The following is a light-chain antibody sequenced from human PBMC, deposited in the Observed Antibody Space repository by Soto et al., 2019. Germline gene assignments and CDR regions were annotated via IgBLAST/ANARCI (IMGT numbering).Light chain of an antibody. CDR2: DVS. V-gene: IGLV2-14*03. CDR3: CSYTGTNSPYV. J-gene: IGLJ1*01. Sequence: QSVLSQPASVSGSPGQPITISCTGTSSDVGGYNYVSWYQQHPGKAPKLMIYDVSNRPSGVSDRFSGSKSGNTASLIVSGLQPEDEADYYCCSYTGTNSPYVFGTGTKVTVL. CDR1: SSDVGGYNY.